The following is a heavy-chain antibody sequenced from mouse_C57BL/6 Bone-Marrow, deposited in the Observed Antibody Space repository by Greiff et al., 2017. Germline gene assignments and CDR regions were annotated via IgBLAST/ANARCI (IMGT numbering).Heavy chain of an antibody. J-gene: IGHJ4*01. CDR3: TRPYSNYRWAMDY. D-gene: IGHD2-5*01. V-gene: IGHV6-6*01. Sequence: EVMLVESGGGLVQPGGSMKLSCAASGFTFSDAWMDWVRQSPEKGLEWVAEIRNKANNHATYYAESVKGRFTISRDDSKSSVYLQMNSLRAEDTGIYYCTRPYSNYRWAMDYWGQGTSVTVSS. CDR1: GFTFSDAW. CDR2: IRNKANNHAT.